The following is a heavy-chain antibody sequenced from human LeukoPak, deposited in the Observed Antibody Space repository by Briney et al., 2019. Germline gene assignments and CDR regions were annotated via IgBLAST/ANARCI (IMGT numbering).Heavy chain of an antibody. CDR3: VQDLWYGGYDL. Sequence: GGSLRLSCAASGYTFGDYGMSWVRQVPGKGLEWVSGTNRRGDITGYADFVKGRFTISRDNAKNSLYLQMNSLRADDTAVYYCVQDLWYGGYDLWGQGTRVTVSS. D-gene: IGHD3-10*01. CDR2: TNRRGDIT. CDR1: GYTFGDYG. V-gene: IGHV3-20*04. J-gene: IGHJ6*02.